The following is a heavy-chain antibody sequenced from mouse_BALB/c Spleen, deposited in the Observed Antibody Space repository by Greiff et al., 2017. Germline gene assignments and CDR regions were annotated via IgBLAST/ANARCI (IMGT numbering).Heavy chain of an antibody. D-gene: IGHD4-1*01. CDR2: ISYDGSN. CDR1: GYSITSGYY. CDR3: ARDGKNSNHYYAMDY. J-gene: IGHJ4*01. Sequence: EVKLEESGPGLVKPSQSLSLTCSVTGYSITSGYYWNWIRQFPGNKLEWMGYISYDGSNKYNPSLKNRISITRDTSKNQFFLKLNSVTTEDTATYYCARDGKNSNHYYAMDYWGQGTSVTVSA. V-gene: IGHV3-6*02.